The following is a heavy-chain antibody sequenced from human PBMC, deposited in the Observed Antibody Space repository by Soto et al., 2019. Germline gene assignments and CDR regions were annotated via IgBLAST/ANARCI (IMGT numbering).Heavy chain of an antibody. CDR2: IKQDGSEK. D-gene: IGHD2-2*01. V-gene: IGHV3-7*01. CDR3: ARRIVVVPAAMYYCDY. Sequence: GGSLRLSCAASGFTFSRYWMSWVRQAPGKGLEWVANIKQDGSEKYYVDSVKGRLTISRDNAKNSLYLQMNSLRAEDTAVYYCARRIVVVPAAMYYCDYWGQGTLVTVSS. J-gene: IGHJ4*02. CDR1: GFTFSRYW.